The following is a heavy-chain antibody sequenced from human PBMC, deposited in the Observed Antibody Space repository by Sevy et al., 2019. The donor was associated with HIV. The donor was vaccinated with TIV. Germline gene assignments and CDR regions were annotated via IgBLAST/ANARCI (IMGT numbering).Heavy chain of an antibody. V-gene: IGHV1-18*04. J-gene: IGHJ4*02. CDR1: GYTFTNYY. D-gene: IGHD4-4*01. CDR3: ARGIFSNYVLYYFDC. CDR2: NSAYSGNT. Sequence: ASVKVSCKASGYTFTNYYITWVRQAPGQGLEWMGWNSAYSGNTNYAQKLQGRVTMTTDTSTSTAYMELRSLTSDDTAVYYCARGIFSNYVLYYFDCWGQRTLVTVSS.